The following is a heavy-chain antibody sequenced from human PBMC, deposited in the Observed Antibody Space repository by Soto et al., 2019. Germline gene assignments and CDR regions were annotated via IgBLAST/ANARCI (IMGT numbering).Heavy chain of an antibody. CDR3: ARDDGGSGWSNDY. Sequence: EVQLVESGGGLVKPGGSLRLSCAASGFTFSSYSMNWVRQAPGKGLEWVSLISSSSSYIYYADSVKGRFTISRDNAKNSLYLQMNSLRAEDKAVYYCARDDGGSGWSNDYWGQGTLVTVSS. CDR2: ISSSSSYI. J-gene: IGHJ4*02. V-gene: IGHV3-21*01. D-gene: IGHD6-19*01. CDR1: GFTFSSYS.